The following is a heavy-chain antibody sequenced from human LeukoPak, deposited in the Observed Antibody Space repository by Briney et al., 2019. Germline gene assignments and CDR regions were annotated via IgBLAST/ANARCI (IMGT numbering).Heavy chain of an antibody. CDR1: VYTFTSYG. V-gene: IGHV1-18*01. J-gene: IGHJ4*02. D-gene: IGHD2-8*01. CDR3: ARAALNRYAEGLYDC. Sequence: ASVKVSCKASVYTFTSYGISWVRQAPGQGLEWMGWISAYNGNTNYAQKLQGRVTMTTDTSTSTAYMELRSLRSDDTAVYYCARAALNRYAEGLYDCWGQGTLVTVSS. CDR2: ISAYNGNT.